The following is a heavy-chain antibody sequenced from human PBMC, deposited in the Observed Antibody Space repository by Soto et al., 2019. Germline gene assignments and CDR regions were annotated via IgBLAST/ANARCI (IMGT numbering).Heavy chain of an antibody. Sequence: GGSLRLSCAASGFTFSSYGMHWVRQAPGKGLEWVAVISYDGSNKYYADSVKGRFTISRDNSKNTLYLQMNSLRAEDTAVYYCAKDSDYYDSSGYLDYWGQGTLVTVSS. V-gene: IGHV3-30*18. J-gene: IGHJ4*02. CDR1: GFTFSSYG. CDR2: ISYDGSNK. D-gene: IGHD3-22*01. CDR3: AKDSDYYDSSGYLDY.